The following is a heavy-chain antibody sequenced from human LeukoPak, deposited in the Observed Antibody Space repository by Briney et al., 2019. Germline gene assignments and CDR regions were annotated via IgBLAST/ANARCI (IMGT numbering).Heavy chain of an antibody. Sequence: GGSLRLSCAASGFTFSSYWTRWVRQAPGKGLEWVANIKQDGSEKNYVDSVKGRFTISRDNAKNSLYLQMNSLRAEDTAVYYCASGLELDYWGQGTLVTVSS. CDR2: IKQDGSEK. V-gene: IGHV3-7*03. CDR1: GFTFSSYW. CDR3: ASGLELDY. J-gene: IGHJ4*02.